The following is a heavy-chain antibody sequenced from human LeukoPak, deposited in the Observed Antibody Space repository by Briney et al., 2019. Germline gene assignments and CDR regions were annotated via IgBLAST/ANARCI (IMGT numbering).Heavy chain of an antibody. V-gene: IGHV3-30*04. D-gene: IGHD6-13*01. CDR3: ARDEIAAAGTMSAAEGLYYFDY. CDR2: ISCDGSNK. J-gene: IGHJ4*02. CDR1: GFTFSSYA. Sequence: PGRSLRLSCAASGFTFSSYAMHWVRQAPGKGLEWVAVISCDGSNKYYADSVKGRFTISRDNSKNTLYLQMNSLRAEDTAVYYCARDEIAAAGTMSAAEGLYYFDYWGQGTLVTVSS.